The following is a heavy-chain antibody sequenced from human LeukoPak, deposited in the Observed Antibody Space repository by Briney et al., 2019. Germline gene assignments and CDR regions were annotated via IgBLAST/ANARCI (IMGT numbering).Heavy chain of an antibody. J-gene: IGHJ4*02. CDR2: INQDGSDK. CDR3: ARDRGYY. D-gene: IGHD3-10*01. V-gene: IGHV3-7*01. CDR1: GFSLSNYW. Sequence: PGGSLRLSCAASGFSLSNYWMSWVRQAPGKGLEWVANINQDGSDKYYVDSVMGRFTISKDNAKNSVYLQMNSLRSEDTAVYYCARDRGYYWGQGTLVTVSS.